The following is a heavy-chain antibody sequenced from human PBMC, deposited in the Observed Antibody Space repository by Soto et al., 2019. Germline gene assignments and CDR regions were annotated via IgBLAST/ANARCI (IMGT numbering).Heavy chain of an antibody. CDR3: ASNIFYAFWSGYYAFDI. CDR2: IKPDGSGK. V-gene: IGHV3-7*01. J-gene: IGHJ3*02. CDR1: GFILSSYW. Sequence: EVQLVESGGDFVQPGGSLRLSCVASGFILSSYWMSWVRQAPGKGLEWVANIKPDGSGKHYVDSVKGRFTICRDNAKNSLYLQMNSLRAEDTAVYYCASNIFYAFWSGYYAFDIWGRGTMVTVSS. D-gene: IGHD3-3*01.